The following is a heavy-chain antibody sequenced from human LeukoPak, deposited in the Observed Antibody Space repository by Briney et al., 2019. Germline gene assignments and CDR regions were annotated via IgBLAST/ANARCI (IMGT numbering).Heavy chain of an antibody. V-gene: IGHV3-53*01. Sequence: HPGGSLRLSCAASGFTVSSNYMSWVRQAPGKGLEWVSVILSGDRTYYADSVKGRFTISRDNSKNTLYLKMNSLRAEDTAVYYCATSPSKAYWGQGTLVTVSS. D-gene: IGHD2-2*01. J-gene: IGHJ4*02. CDR3: ATSPSKAY. CDR1: GFTVSSNY. CDR2: ILSGDRT.